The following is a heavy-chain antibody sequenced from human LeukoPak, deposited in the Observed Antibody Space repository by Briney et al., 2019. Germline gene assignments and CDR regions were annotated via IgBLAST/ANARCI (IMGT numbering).Heavy chain of an antibody. CDR2: IYHSGST. CDR3: AGAPSSDYYDSSGYYRAYYYYGMDV. V-gene: IGHV4-4*02. Sequence: PSETLSLTCAVSGGSISSSNWWSWVRQPPGKGLEWIGEIYHSGSTNYNPSLKSRVTISVDKSKNQFSLKLSSVTAADTAVYYCAGAPSSDYYDSSGYYRAYYYYGMDVWGQGTTVTVSS. CDR1: GGSISSSNW. J-gene: IGHJ6*02. D-gene: IGHD3-22*01.